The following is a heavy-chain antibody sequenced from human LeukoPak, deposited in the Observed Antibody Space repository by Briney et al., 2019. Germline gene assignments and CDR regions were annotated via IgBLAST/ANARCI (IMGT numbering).Heavy chain of an antibody. CDR3: ASGIRLRGDCYHSHYYYYMDV. CDR1: GYTFTSYG. V-gene: IGHV1-18*01. J-gene: IGHJ6*03. Sequence: ASVKVSCKASGYTFTSYGISWVRQAPGQGLEWMGWISAYNGNTNYAQKLQGRVTMTTDTSTSTAHMDLRSLRCDNTAVYSCASGIRLRGDCYHSHYYYYMDVWGKGTTVTISS. CDR2: ISAYNGNT. D-gene: IGHD2-21*02.